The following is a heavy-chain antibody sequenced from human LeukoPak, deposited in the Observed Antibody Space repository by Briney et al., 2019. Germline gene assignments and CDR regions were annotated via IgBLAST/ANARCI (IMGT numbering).Heavy chain of an antibody. V-gene: IGHV1-69*01. CDR3: AREGYCSGGSCYSRWFDP. D-gene: IGHD2-15*01. CDR1: AGTFTSYA. J-gene: IGHJ5*02. Sequence: SVTVSFKASAGTFTSYAISWVRQAPGQGLEWMGGIIPIFGTANYAQKFQGRVTITADESTSTAYMELSSLRSEDTAVYYCAREGYCSGGSCYSRWFDPGGQGTLVTVSS. CDR2: IIPIFGTA.